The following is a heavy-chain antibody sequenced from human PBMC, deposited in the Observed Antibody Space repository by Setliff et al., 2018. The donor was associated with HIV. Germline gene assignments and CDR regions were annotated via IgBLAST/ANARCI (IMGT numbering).Heavy chain of an antibody. CDR2: IYYNGNA. CDR1: GGSMRSSGYS. J-gene: IGHJ6*02. CDR3: ARRGDFFYYAMDV. Sequence: SETLSLTCAVSGGSMRSSGYSWTWIRQAPGKGLEWVGYIYYNGNAYYNPSLKSRVTISVDRSKNQFSLKLSSVTAAVTAVYYCARRGDFFYYAMDVWGQGTTVTVSS. V-gene: IGHV4-30-2*01.